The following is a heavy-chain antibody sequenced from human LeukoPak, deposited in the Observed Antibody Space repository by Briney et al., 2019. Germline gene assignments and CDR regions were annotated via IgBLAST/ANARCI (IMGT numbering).Heavy chain of an antibody. CDR1: GFTFSSYA. CDR3: VKDAGGYSYGYPFDY. CDR2: ISSNGGST. Sequence: PGGSLRLSCSASGFTFSSYAMHWVRQAPGKRLEYVSAISSNGGSTYYADSVKGRFTISRDNSKNTLYLQMSSLRAEDTAVYYCVKDAGGYSYGYPFDYWGQGTLVTVSS. D-gene: IGHD5-18*01. V-gene: IGHV3-64D*06. J-gene: IGHJ4*02.